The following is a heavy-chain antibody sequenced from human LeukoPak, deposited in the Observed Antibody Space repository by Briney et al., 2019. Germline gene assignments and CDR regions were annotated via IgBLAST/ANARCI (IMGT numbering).Heavy chain of an antibody. Sequence: SETLSLTCAVYGGSLSGYYWSWIRQPPGKGLEWIGEINHSGSTNYNPSLKSRVTISVDTSKNQFSLKLSSVTAADTAVYYCAREGFSGSYPNNWFDPWGQGTLVTVSS. D-gene: IGHD1-26*01. J-gene: IGHJ5*02. CDR3: AREGFSGSYPNNWFDP. CDR1: GGSLSGYY. CDR2: INHSGST. V-gene: IGHV4-34*01.